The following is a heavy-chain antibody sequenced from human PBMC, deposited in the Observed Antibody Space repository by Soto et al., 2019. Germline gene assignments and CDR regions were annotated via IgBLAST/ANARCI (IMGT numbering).Heavy chain of an antibody. V-gene: IGHV4-59*01. CDR3: ARIGGYHGPLDY. D-gene: IGHD3-16*02. CDR2: TYHRGST. J-gene: IGHJ4*02. CDR1: GVSISSYF. Sequence: PSETLSLTCSVSGVSISSYFWSWIRQPPGRGLEWIGYTYHRGSTNYSPSLRSRVAISLDTSENQFSLKVSSATAADTAVYYCARIGGYHGPLDYWGQGTPVTVSS.